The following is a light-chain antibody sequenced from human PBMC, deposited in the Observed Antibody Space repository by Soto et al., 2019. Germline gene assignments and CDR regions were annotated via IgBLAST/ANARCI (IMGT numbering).Light chain of an antibody. CDR1: SSNIGGNS. CDR3: GSWDSRLSAYV. J-gene: IGLJ1*01. Sequence: QSVMTQPPSVSAAPGQKVTISCSGSSSNIGGNSVSWYQQLPGTAHKLLIYDDNKRPSGIPDRFSGSKSGTSATLGINGFQTGDDADYYCGSWDSRLSAYVFGTGTKLTVL. CDR2: DDN. V-gene: IGLV1-51*01.